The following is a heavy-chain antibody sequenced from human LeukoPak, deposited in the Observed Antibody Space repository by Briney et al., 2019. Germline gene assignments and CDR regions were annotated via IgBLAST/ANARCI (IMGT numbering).Heavy chain of an antibody. CDR2: ISGSGGST. D-gene: IGHD4-17*01. J-gene: IGHJ6*03. CDR1: GFTFSSYG. Sequence: GGSLRLSCAASGFTFSSYGMSWVRQAPGKGLEWVSAISGSGGSTYYADSVKGRFTISRDNSKNTLYLQMNSLRAEDTAVYYCAKVTTVPTNPYYYYMDVWGKGTTVTVSS. V-gene: IGHV3-23*01. CDR3: AKVTTVPTNPYYYYMDV.